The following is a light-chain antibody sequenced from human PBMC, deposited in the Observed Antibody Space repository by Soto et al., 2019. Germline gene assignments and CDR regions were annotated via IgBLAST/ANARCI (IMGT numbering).Light chain of an antibody. V-gene: IGKV3-11*01. CDR1: QSVSTL. CDR2: DAS. Sequence: EIVLTQSPATLSLSPGERATLSCRASQSVSTLLAWYQQKPGQAPRLLIYDASNRATGIPARFSGSGSGTAFTLTISSLEPDDFAVYYCQQRSNWPGTFGQGTKVDIK. J-gene: IGKJ1*01. CDR3: QQRSNWPGT.